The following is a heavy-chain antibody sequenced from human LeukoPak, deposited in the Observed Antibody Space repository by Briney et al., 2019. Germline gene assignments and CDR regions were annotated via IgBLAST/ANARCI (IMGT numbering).Heavy chain of an antibody. J-gene: IGHJ4*02. D-gene: IGHD3-3*01. V-gene: IGHV3-23*01. CDR1: GFTFSTYA. Sequence: GGSLRLSCAASGFTFSTYAMTWVRQAPGKGLEWVSAIGGSGGSTYYADSVKGRFTISRDISTDTLYLQMNSLRAEDTAVYYCAKEAHRDFWSGYNEYWGQGARVTVSS. CDR2: IGGSGGST. CDR3: AKEAHRDFWSGYNEY.